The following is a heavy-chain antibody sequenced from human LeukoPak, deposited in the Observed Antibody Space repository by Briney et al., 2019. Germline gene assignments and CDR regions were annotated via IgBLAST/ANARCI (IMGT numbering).Heavy chain of an antibody. D-gene: IGHD2-2*01. V-gene: IGHV1-2*02. CDR3: ARIHCSSASCYYFDC. J-gene: IGHJ4*02. Sequence: ASVKVSCKASGYTFTGYYMHWVRQAPGQGLEWVGWVNPERGGTDYAQKFQGRVTMTRDTSINTAYMDLSRLTSDDTAVYYCARIHCSSASCYYFDCWGQGTLVTVSS. CDR1: GYTFTGYY. CDR2: VNPERGGT.